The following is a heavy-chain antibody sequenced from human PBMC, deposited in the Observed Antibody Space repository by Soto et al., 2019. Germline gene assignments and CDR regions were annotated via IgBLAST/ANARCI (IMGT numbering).Heavy chain of an antibody. Sequence: GGSLRLSCAASGFTFSSYSMNWVRQAPGKGLEWVSSISSSSSYIYYADSVKGRFTISRDNAKNSLYLQMNSLRAEDTVVYYCARDLGRFGEPTGWFDPWGQGTLVTVSS. D-gene: IGHD3-10*01. CDR1: GFTFSSYS. J-gene: IGHJ5*02. CDR2: ISSSSSYI. CDR3: ARDLGRFGEPTGWFDP. V-gene: IGHV3-21*01.